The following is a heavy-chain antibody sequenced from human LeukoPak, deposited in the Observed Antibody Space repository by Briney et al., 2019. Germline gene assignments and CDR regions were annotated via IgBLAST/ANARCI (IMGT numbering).Heavy chain of an antibody. V-gene: IGHV4-34*01. CDR2: INHSGST. J-gene: IGHJ4*02. D-gene: IGHD3-16*02. Sequence: SETLSLTCAVYGGSFSGYYWSWIRLPPGKGLEWIGEINHSGSTNYNPSLKSRVTMSVDTSKNQFSLKLSSVTAADTAVYYCARGPLITFGGVIVGYFDYWGQGTLVTVSS. CDR3: ARGPLITFGGVIVGYFDY. CDR1: GGSFSGYY.